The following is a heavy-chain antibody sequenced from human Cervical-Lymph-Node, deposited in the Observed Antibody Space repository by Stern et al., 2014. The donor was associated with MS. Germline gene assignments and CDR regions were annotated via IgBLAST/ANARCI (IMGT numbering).Heavy chain of an antibody. D-gene: IGHD3-10*01. V-gene: IGHV3-30-3*01. CDR3: ARGGRGVGLEY. CDR2: VSYEGPQR. J-gene: IGHJ4*02. CDR1: GFTFSTYA. Sequence: VQLVESGGGVVQPGRSLSLSCVASGFTFSTYALHWVRQAPGKGMEWVAVVSYEGPQRISTYSVKARFTISRDNSKNTLYLHMNSLRDEDTAVYFCARGGRGVGLEYWGQGALVTVSS.